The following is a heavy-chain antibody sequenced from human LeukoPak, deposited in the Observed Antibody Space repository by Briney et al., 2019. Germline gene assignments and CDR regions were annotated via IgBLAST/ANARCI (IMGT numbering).Heavy chain of an antibody. CDR1: GFTFSSYG. V-gene: IGHV3-30*18. Sequence: PGGSLRLSCAASGFTFSSYGMHWVRQAPGKGLEWVAMTSFDGSYKNYADSVKGRFTISRDNSKNRLYLQMNSLRAEDTAVYYCAKEFSGYLASFEYWGQGTLVTVS. D-gene: IGHD3-22*01. CDR3: AKEFSGYLASFEY. J-gene: IGHJ4*02. CDR2: TSFDGSYK.